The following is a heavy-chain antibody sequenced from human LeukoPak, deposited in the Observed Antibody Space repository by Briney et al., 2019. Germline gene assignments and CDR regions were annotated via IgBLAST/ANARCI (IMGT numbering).Heavy chain of an antibody. CDR2: VYYSGNT. D-gene: IGHD2-2*01. CDR3: ARVLGYCSSTSCPPGFDP. CDR1: GGSISGFY. V-gene: IGHV4-59*12. J-gene: IGHJ5*02. Sequence: SETLSLTCTVSGGSISGFYWNWIRQPPGKGLEWIGYVYYSGNTNYNPSLKSRVTISLDTSKNQFSLKLSSVTAADTAVYYCARVLGYCSSTSCPPGFDPWGQGTLVTVSS.